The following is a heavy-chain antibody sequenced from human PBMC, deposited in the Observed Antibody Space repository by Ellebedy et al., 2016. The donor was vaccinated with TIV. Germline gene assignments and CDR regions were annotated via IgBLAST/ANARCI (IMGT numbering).Heavy chain of an antibody. V-gene: IGHV3-7*04. CDR1: GFTFSSYW. Sequence: GESLKISCAASGFTFSSYWMSWVRQAPGKGLEWVANIKQDGSEKYYVDSVKGRFTISRDNAKNSLYLQMNSLRAEDTAVYYCARDDYGDSEYAFDIWGQGTMVTVSS. CDR3: ARDDYGDSEYAFDI. D-gene: IGHD4-17*01. J-gene: IGHJ3*02. CDR2: IKQDGSEK.